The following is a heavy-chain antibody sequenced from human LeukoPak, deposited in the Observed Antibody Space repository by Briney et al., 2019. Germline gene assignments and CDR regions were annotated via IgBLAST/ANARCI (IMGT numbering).Heavy chain of an antibody. Sequence: PGGSLRLSCAASGFTFDDYAMHWVRQAPGKGLVWVSLISGDGGSTYYADSVKGRFTISRDNSKNSLYLQMNSLRTEDTALYYCAKDHSVLQWLGDFDYWGQGTLVTVSS. CDR2: ISGDGGST. CDR3: AKDHSVLQWLGDFDY. V-gene: IGHV3-43*02. CDR1: GFTFDDYA. J-gene: IGHJ4*02. D-gene: IGHD6-19*01.